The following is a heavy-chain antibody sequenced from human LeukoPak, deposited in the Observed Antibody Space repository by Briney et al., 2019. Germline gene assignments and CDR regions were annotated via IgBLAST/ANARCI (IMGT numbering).Heavy chain of an antibody. Sequence: GGSLRLSCAASGFTFSSYWMHWVRQAPGEGLVWVSRIHSDGSSRKYADSVRGRFTISRDNAKKTLYLQMNSLRAEDTAVYFCARDDAAPGIIFDYWGQGTLVTVSS. CDR1: GFTFSSYW. V-gene: IGHV3-74*03. CDR2: IHSDGSSR. D-gene: IGHD6-13*01. J-gene: IGHJ4*02. CDR3: ARDDAAPGIIFDY.